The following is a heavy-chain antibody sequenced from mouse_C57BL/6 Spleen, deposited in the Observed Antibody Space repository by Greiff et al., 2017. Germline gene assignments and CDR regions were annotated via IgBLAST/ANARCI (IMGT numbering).Heavy chain of an antibody. V-gene: IGHV1-63*01. J-gene: IGHJ4*01. CDR1: GYTFTNYW. Sequence: QVQLKESGAELVRPGTSVKMSCKASGYTFTNYWIGWAKQRPGHGLEWIGDIYPGGGYTNYNEKFKGKATLTADKSSSTAYMQFSSLTSEDSAIYYCARGDYDGVGYYAMDYWGQGTSVTVSS. CDR3: ARGDYDGVGYYAMDY. CDR2: IYPGGGYT. D-gene: IGHD2-4*01.